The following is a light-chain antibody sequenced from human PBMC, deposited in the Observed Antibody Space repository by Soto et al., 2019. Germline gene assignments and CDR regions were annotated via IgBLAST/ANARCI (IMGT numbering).Light chain of an antibody. J-gene: IGKJ4*01. CDR3: LQHNSYPLT. Sequence: DIQMTQSSSAMSASVGDRVTITCRASQDISSYLAWFQQKPGKVPKRLIYAASTLQSRVPSRFSGSGSGTEFTLTISSLQPEDVATYYCLQHNSYPLTFGGGTKVDIK. CDR2: AAS. CDR1: QDISSY. V-gene: IGKV1-17*03.